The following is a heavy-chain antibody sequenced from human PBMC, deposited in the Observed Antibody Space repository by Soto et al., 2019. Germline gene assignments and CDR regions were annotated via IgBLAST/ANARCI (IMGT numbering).Heavy chain of an antibody. J-gene: IGHJ4*02. D-gene: IGHD5-12*01. CDR3: ARDRDGDGYTSD. CDR2: IYYSGST. V-gene: IGHV4-59*01. Sequence: PSETLSLTCTVSGGSISSYYWSWIRQPPGKGLEWIGYIYYSGSTNYNPSLKSRVTISVDTSKNQFSLKLSSVTAADTAVYYCARDRDGDGYTSDWGQGTLVTVSS. CDR1: GGSISSYY.